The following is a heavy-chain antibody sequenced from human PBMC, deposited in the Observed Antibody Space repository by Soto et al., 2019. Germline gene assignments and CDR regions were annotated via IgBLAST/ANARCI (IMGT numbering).Heavy chain of an antibody. CDR2: ISYDGSNK. J-gene: IGHJ6*02. Sequence: QVQLVESGGGVVQPGRSLRLSCAASGFTFSSYGMHWVRQAPGKGLVWVAVISYDGSNKYYADSVKGRFTISRDNSKNTLYLQMNSLRAEDTAVYYCAKEGAVTTWVWGDYYYYYGMDVWGQGTTVTVSS. D-gene: IGHD3-16*01. CDR3: AKEGAVTTWVWGDYYYYYGMDV. V-gene: IGHV3-30*18. CDR1: GFTFSSYG.